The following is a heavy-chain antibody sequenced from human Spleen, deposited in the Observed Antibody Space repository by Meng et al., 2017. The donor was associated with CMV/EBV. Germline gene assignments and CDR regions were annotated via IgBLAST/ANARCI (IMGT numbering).Heavy chain of an antibody. J-gene: IGHJ6*02. V-gene: IGHV3-21*01. Sequence: GESLKISCAASGFTFSDYFMTWIRQAPGKGLEWVSSISSSSSYIYYADSVKGRFTISRDNAKNSLYLQMNSLRAEDTAVYYCARDTQQDSDFWSGYYYYYYGMDVWGQGTTVTVSS. D-gene: IGHD3-3*01. CDR2: ISSSSSYI. CDR1: GFTFSDYF. CDR3: ARDTQQDSDFWSGYYYYYYGMDV.